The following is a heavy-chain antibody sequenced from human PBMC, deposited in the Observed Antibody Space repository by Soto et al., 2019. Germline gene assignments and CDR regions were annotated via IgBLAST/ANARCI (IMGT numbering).Heavy chain of an antibody. D-gene: IGHD3-3*01. J-gene: IGHJ4*02. CDR2: IKQDGSEK. CDR3: ARDRPPLKDFWSGYYGLYFDY. Sequence: EVQLVESGGGLVQPGGSLRLSCAASGFTFSSYWMSWVRQAPGKGLEWVAVIKQDGSEKYYVDSVKGRFTISRDNAKNSMYLQMNSLRAEDTAVYYCARDRPPLKDFWSGYYGLYFDYWGQGTLVTVSS. V-gene: IGHV3-7*04. CDR1: GFTFSSYW.